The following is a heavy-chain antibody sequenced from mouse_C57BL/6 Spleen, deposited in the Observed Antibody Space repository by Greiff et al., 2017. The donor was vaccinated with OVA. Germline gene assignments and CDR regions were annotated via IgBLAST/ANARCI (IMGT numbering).Heavy chain of an antibody. D-gene: IGHD2-2*01. Sequence: EVKLMESGGGLVKPGGSLKLSCAASGFTFSSYAMSWVRQTPEKRLEWVATISDGGSYTYYPDNVKGRFTISRDNTKNNLYLQMSHLKSEDTAMYYCAREGYGYDGGPYAMDYWGQGTSVTVSS. CDR1: GFTFSSYA. J-gene: IGHJ4*01. CDR2: ISDGGSYT. CDR3: AREGYGYDGGPYAMDY. V-gene: IGHV5-4*01.